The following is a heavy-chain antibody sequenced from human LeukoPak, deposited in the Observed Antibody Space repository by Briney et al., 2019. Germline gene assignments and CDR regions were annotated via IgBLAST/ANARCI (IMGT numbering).Heavy chain of an antibody. V-gene: IGHV4-61*01. D-gene: IGHD6-13*01. CDR1: GGSVSSGSYY. Sequence: SETLSLTCTVSGGSVSSGSYYWSWIRQPPGKGLEWIGYIYYSGSTNYNPSLKSRVTISVDTSKNLFSLKLSSVTAADTAVYYCARERIAAAGTLDYWGQGTLVTVSS. J-gene: IGHJ4*02. CDR2: IYYSGST. CDR3: ARERIAAAGTLDY.